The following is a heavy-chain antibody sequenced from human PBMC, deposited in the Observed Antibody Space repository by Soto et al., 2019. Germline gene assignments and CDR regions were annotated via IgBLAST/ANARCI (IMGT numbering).Heavy chain of an antibody. V-gene: IGHV3-33*01. CDR3: AREGKVVAALGY. D-gene: IGHD2-15*01. J-gene: IGHJ4*02. CDR2: TWYDGSNK. Sequence: QVQLVESGGGVVQPGRSLRLSCAASGFTFSSYGMHWVRQAPGKGLEWVAVTWYDGSNKYYADSVKGRFTISRDNSKNTLYLQMNSLRAEDTAVYYCAREGKVVAALGYWGQGTLVTVSS. CDR1: GFTFSSYG.